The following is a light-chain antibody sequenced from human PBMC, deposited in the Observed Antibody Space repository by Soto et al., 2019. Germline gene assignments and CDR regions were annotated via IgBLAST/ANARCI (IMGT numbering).Light chain of an antibody. CDR2: GAS. Sequence: EIVLTQSPGTLSLSPGERATLSCRASQSVSSSYLVWYQQKAGQAPRHLIYGASSRATGIPERFSGSGSGTDFTLTISRLEPEDFAVYYCQKYGSFWTFGQGTKVEIK. V-gene: IGKV3-20*01. J-gene: IGKJ1*01. CDR3: QKYGSFWT. CDR1: QSVSSSY.